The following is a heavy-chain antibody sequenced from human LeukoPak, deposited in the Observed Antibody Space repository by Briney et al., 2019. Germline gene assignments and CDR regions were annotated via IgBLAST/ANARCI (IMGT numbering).Heavy chain of an antibody. J-gene: IGHJ4*02. CDR2: IYYSGST. Sequence: SETLSLTCTVSGGSISSYYWSWIRQPPGKGLEWIGYIYYSGSTNYNPSLKSRVTISVDTSKNQFSLKLNSVTAADAAIYYCTADRGSGNFYDFWGQGALVTVSS. D-gene: IGHD3-10*01. CDR1: GGSISSYY. V-gene: IGHV4-59*08. CDR3: TADRGSGNFYDF.